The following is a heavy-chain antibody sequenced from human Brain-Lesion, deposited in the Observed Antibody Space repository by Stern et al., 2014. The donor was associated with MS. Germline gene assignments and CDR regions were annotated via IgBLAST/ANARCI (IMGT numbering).Heavy chain of an antibody. CDR2: INISTGQT. Sequence: QLVQSGAEVKRPGASVKVSCKVSGYTFDSYGISWVRQAPGQGLEWMGWINISTGQTEYKQKFRGRLTMTTERSTSTAYMELRSLTSDDTAVYYCARDEELAEIYFYFGMDVWGQGTTVTVSS. V-gene: IGHV1-18*01. J-gene: IGHJ6*02. CDR3: ARDEELAEIYFYFGMDV. CDR1: GYTFDSYG. D-gene: IGHD1-26*01.